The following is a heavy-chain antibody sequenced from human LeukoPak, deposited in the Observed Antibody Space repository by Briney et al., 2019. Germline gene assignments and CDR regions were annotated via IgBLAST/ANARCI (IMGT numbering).Heavy chain of an antibody. CDR1: GGSIINNY. CDR3: ARQGYWSGYFVFDY. CDR2: IYHSGTT. D-gene: IGHD3-3*01. Sequence: SETLSLTCTVSGGSIINNYWSWIRQPPGKGLEWIGYIYHSGTTNYNPSLKSRVTMSVDTSKNQFSLKLSSVTAADTAVYYCARQGYWSGYFVFDYWGQGTLVTVSS. J-gene: IGHJ4*02. V-gene: IGHV4-59*08.